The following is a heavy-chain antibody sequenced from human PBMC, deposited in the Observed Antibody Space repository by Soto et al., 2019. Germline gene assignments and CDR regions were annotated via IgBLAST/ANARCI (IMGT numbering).Heavy chain of an antibody. Sequence: QVQLVQSGAEVKKPGASVKVSCKASGYTFNSYGINWVRQAPGQGLEWLGRVSTYNGNTNYAQKVQGRVTMTTDTSTSTVYMELRNLTSDDTAVYFCARERGLTASTLFGYWGQGTRVTVSS. CDR3: ARERGLTASTLFGY. D-gene: IGHD3-10*02. CDR2: VSTYNGNT. V-gene: IGHV1-18*01. CDR1: GYTFNSYG. J-gene: IGHJ4*02.